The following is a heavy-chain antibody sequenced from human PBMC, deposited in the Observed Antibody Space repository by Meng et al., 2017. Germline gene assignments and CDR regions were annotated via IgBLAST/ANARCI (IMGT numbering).Heavy chain of an antibody. CDR2: IKRNRDGGTI. V-gene: IGHV3-15*01. J-gene: IGHJ4*02. CDR3: ATGAAAADH. D-gene: IGHD6-13*01. CDR1: GFRFTDAW. Sequence: EVQLGGCGGGLVKPGVSLRLSWVASGFRFTDAWMSWVRQAPGKGLEWVGRIKRNRDGGTIDYAARVKGRFTISRDESKNTLYLQMDSLITEDTAVYFCATGAAAADHWGQGTLVTVSS.